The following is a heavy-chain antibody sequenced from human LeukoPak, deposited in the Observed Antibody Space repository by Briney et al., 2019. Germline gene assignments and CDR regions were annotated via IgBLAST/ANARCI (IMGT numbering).Heavy chain of an antibody. Sequence: GGSLRLSCAASGFTVSSNYMSWVRQAPGKGLEWVSVIYSGGSTYYADSVKGRFTISRDNSKNTLYPQMNSLRAEDTAVYYCAKGNGYNYLAWPFDYWGQGTLVTVSS. CDR1: GFTVSSNY. J-gene: IGHJ4*02. CDR3: AKGNGYNYLAWPFDY. D-gene: IGHD5-24*01. V-gene: IGHV3-66*01. CDR2: IYSGGST.